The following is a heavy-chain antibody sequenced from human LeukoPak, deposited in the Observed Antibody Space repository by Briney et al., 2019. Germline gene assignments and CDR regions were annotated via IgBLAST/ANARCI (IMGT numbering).Heavy chain of an antibody. CDR1: GFTFSRYW. J-gene: IGHJ6*03. D-gene: IGHD6-19*01. V-gene: IGHV3-74*01. Sequence: QTGRSLRLSCAASGFTFSRYWMHWVRQAPGNGLGWVSRINSDGRSARYADSVKGRFTISRDKARNTLSLQVHGLTAEDTAVYRCASEDLAVAATGHFYYYMDVWGKGTTVTICS. CDR2: INSDGRSA. CDR3: ASEDLAVAATGHFYYYMDV.